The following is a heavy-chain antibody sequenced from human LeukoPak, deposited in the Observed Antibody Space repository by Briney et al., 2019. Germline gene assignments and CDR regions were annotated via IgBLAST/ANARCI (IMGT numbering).Heavy chain of an antibody. CDR3: ARGVGGADS. D-gene: IGHD2-21*01. CDR1: GFTYSNYW. Sequence: GGSLRLSCAASGFTYSNYWMSWVRQAPGKGLEWVANIRPDGNEKFYVDSVKGRFTISRDNAKNSLFLQMNSLRAEDTAVYYCARGVGGADSWGQGTLVTVSS. V-gene: IGHV3-7*01. CDR2: IRPDGNEK. J-gene: IGHJ4*02.